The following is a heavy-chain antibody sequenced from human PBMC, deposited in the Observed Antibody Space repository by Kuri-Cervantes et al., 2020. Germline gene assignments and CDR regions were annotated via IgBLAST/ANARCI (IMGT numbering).Heavy chain of an antibody. CDR3: ATSPEYSSSWYFLRPRDAFDI. CDR1: GYTFTSYD. V-gene: IGHV1-8*01. J-gene: IGHJ3*02. Sequence: ASVQVSCKASGYTFTSYDINWVRQATGQGLEWMGWMNPNSGNTGYAQKFQGRVTMTRNTSISTAYMELSSLRSEDTAVYYCATSPEYSSSWYFLRPRDAFDIWGQGTMVTVSS. D-gene: IGHD6-13*01. CDR2: MNPNSGNT.